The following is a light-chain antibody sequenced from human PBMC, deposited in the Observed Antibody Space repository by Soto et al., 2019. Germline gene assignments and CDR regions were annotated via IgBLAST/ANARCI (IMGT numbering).Light chain of an antibody. CDR1: HSVSSN. V-gene: IGKV3-15*01. CDR2: GAS. Sequence: EIVMTQSPATLSVSPGGRATLSCRASHSVSSNLAWYQQKPGQAPRLLIYGASTRATGIPARFSGSGSGTEFTLTISSLQSEDFAVYYCQQYGSSPTFGQGTKVDIK. J-gene: IGKJ1*01. CDR3: QQYGSSPT.